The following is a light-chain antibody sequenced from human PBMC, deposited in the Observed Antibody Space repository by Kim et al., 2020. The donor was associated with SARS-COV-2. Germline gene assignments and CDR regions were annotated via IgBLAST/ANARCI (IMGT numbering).Light chain of an antibody. CDR2: DVT. J-gene: IGLJ3*02. V-gene: IGLV2-14*03. Sequence: GQSITISCTGTRSDIGDYTYVSWYQQHPGEAPKLIIYDVTDRPSGVSNRFSGSKSATTASLTISGLQAEDEADYFCSSYSSSSTLVFGGGTKVTVL. CDR1: RSDIGDYTY. CDR3: SSYSSSSTLV.